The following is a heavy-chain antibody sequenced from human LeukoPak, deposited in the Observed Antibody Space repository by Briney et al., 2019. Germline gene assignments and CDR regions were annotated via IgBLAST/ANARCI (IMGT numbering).Heavy chain of an antibody. V-gene: IGHV4-34*01. J-gene: IGHJ2*01. CDR3: AREGDWYFDL. Sequence: PSETLSLTCAVYGGSFSGYYWSWIRRPPGKGLEWIGEINHSGSTNYNPSLKSRVTISVDTSKNQFSLKLSSVTAADTAVYYCAREGDWYFDLWGRGTLVTVSS. CDR2: INHSGST. CDR1: GGSFSGYY.